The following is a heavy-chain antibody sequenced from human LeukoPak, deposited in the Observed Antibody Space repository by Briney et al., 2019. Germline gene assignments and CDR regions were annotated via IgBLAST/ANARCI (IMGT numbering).Heavy chain of an antibody. CDR3: ARPPGCSSTSCYPFDY. J-gene: IGHJ4*02. CDR1: GFTFSTYS. D-gene: IGHD2-2*01. Sequence: GGSLRLSCAASGFTFSTYSMNWVRQAPGKGLEWVAVISYDGSNKYYADSVKGRFTISRDNSKNTLYLQMNSLRAEDTAVYYCARPPGCSSTSCYPFDYWGQGTLVTVSS. V-gene: IGHV3-30*03. CDR2: ISYDGSNK.